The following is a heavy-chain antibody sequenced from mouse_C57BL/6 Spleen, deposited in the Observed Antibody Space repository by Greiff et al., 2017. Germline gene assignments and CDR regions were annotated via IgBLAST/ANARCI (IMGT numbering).Heavy chain of an antibody. CDR3: ARLGSSPSFDY. V-gene: IGHV5-4*03. CDR1: GFTFSSYA. J-gene: IGHJ2*01. D-gene: IGHD1-1*01. Sequence: DVKLVESGGGLVKPGGSLKLSCAASGFTFSSYAMSWVRQTPEKRLEWVATLSDGGSYTYYPDNVKGRFTISRDNAKNNLYLQMSHLKSEDTAMYYCARLGSSPSFDYWGQGTTLTVSS. CDR2: LSDGGSYT.